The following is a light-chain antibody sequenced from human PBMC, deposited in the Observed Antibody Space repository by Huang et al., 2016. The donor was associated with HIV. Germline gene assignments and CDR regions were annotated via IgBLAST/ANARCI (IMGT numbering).Light chain of an antibody. CDR2: GAS. CDR1: QRVTSAY. Sequence: EVVLTQSPGTLSLSPGERATLSCRASQRVTSAYLAWYQQNPGKAPRLLIHGASNRATGIPDRFSGSGSGTDFTLTISRLEPEDFAVYYCQQYGSSPLTFGGGTKVEI. V-gene: IGKV3-20*01. CDR3: QQYGSSPLT. J-gene: IGKJ4*01.